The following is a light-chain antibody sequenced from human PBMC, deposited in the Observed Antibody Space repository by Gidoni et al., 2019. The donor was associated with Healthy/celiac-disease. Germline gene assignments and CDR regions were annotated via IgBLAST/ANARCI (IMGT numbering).Light chain of an antibody. V-gene: IGKV2-28*01. Sequence: EIGMTQSQLTRPVTPGERASISCRSSQSLLHSNGYNYLDWYLQKPGQSPQLLIYLGSTRASGVPDRFSGSGSGTDFTLNISRVEAEDVGVYYCMQALQTPPYTFGQGTKLEIK. J-gene: IGKJ2*01. CDR1: QSLLHSNGYNY. CDR3: MQALQTPPYT. CDR2: LGS.